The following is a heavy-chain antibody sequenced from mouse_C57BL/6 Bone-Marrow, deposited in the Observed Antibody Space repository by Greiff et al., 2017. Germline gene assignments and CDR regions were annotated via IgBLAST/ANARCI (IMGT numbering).Heavy chain of an antibody. Sequence: VQLQQSGAELARPGASVKLSCKASGYTFTSYGISWVKQRTGQGLEWIGEIYPRSGNTYYNEKFKGKATLTADNSSSTAYMELRSLTSEDSAVYFCARYGYYGYYAMDYWGQGTSVTVAS. CDR2: IYPRSGNT. CDR1: GYTFTSYG. CDR3: ARYGYYGYYAMDY. V-gene: IGHV1-81*01. J-gene: IGHJ4*01. D-gene: IGHD2-3*01.